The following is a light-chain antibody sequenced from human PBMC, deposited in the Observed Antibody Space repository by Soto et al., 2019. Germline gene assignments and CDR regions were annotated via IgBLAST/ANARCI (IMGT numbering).Light chain of an antibody. CDR3: QQYDSVPLFT. J-gene: IGKJ3*01. V-gene: IGKV1-33*01. CDR1: QDISNY. CDR2: DAS. Sequence: DIQMTQSPSSLSASVGDRVTITCQASQDISNYLNWYQQKPGKAPKLLIYDASNLETGVPSRFSGSGSGTDFIFTINSLQPDDFATYYCQQYDSVPLFTFGPGTKVDIK.